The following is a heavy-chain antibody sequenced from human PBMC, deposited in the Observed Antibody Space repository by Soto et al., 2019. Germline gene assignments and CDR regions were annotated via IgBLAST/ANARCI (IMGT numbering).Heavy chain of an antibody. D-gene: IGHD5-18*01. CDR1: GFAFSSYA. V-gene: IGHV3-23*01. J-gene: IGHJ6*02. Sequence: SLILSCAASGFAFSSYAITWVRQAPGKGLEWVSRVSSSGTSTYYADSVKGRFTISRDNSKNTLFLQMNSLRAEDTAVYYCAKDLGYSDGNSYTDYGMDVWGQGTTVTLS. CDR2: VSSSGTST. CDR3: AKDLGYSDGNSYTDYGMDV.